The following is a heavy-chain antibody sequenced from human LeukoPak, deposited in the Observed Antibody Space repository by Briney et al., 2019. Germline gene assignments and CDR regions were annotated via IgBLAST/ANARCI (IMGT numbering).Heavy chain of an antibody. CDR3: AKDGYYGSGTFPDY. CDR2: ISYDGTNK. J-gene: IGHJ4*02. V-gene: IGHV3-30*18. Sequence: GTSLRLSCAASGLTFTSYGMNWVRQAPGKGLEWVAVISYDGTNKFYVDSLRGRFTISRDNSKNTLYLQMDSLRAEDTAVYYCAKDGYYGSGTFPDYWGQGTLVTVSS. CDR1: GLTFTSYG. D-gene: IGHD3-10*01.